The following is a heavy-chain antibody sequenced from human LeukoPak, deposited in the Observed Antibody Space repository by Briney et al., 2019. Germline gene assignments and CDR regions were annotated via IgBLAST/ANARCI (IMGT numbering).Heavy chain of an antibody. J-gene: IGHJ4*02. Sequence: GGSLTLSCAASGFTFSYHWMTWVRQAPGKGLEWVANIKQDGSEKYYVDSVKGRFTISRDNAKNSLYLQMNSLRAEDTAVYYCARDPEFDYWGQGTLVTVSS. CDR3: ARDPEFDY. CDR1: GFTFSYHW. CDR2: IKQDGSEK. V-gene: IGHV3-7*01.